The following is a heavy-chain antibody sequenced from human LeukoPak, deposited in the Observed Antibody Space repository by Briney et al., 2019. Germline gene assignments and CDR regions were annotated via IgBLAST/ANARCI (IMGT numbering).Heavy chain of an antibody. CDR3: ARETTLTGYSSGLGFNY. CDR2: IYDSGTT. J-gene: IGHJ4*02. Sequence: PSETLFLTCAVSGGSISGWYWSWIRQPPGKGLEWIGHIYDSGTTNYNPSLKSRVTMSVDSSKNQFSLKLTSVTAADTAVYYCARETTLTGYSSGLGFNYWGRGTLVTVSS. V-gene: IGHV4-59*01. CDR1: GGSISGWY. D-gene: IGHD6-19*01.